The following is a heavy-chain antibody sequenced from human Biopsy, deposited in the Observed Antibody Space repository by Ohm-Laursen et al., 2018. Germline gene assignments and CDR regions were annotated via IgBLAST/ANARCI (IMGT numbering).Heavy chain of an antibody. CDR3: ARIVESVQAFCYYYSMDV. D-gene: IGHD1-26*01. J-gene: IGHJ6*02. Sequence: ASVKVSCKASGGTFGSYAISWVRQAPGQGLEWIGRIIPIIGTTNYAQKFQGRVTLTADKSTTTAYMELSSLRSDATAVYYCARIVESVQAFCYYYSMDVWGQGTRVTVS. CDR2: IIPIIGTT. V-gene: IGHV1-69*04. CDR1: GGTFGSYA.